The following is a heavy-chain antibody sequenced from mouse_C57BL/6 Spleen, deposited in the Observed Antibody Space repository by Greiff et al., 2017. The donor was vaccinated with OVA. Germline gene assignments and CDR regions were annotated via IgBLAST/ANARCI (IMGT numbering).Heavy chain of an antibody. CDR3: TGYGSSYWYFDV. Sequence: EVQRVESGGGLVQPGGSMKLSCVASGFTFSNYWMNWVRQSPEKGLEWVAQIRLKSDNYATHYAESVKGRFTISRDDSKSSVYLQMNNLRAEDTGIYYCTGYGSSYWYFDVWGTGTTVTVSS. V-gene: IGHV6-3*01. D-gene: IGHD1-1*01. J-gene: IGHJ1*03. CDR1: GFTFSNYW. CDR2: IRLKSDNYAT.